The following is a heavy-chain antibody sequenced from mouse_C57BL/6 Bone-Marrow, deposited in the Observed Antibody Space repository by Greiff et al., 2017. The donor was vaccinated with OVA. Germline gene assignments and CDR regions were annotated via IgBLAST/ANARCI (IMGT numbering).Heavy chain of an antibody. CDR1: GYAFSSSW. D-gene: IGHD2-4*01. Sequence: QVQLQQSGPELVKPGASVKISCKASGYAFSSSWMNWVKQRPGKGLEWIGRIYPGDGDTNYNGKFKGKATLTADKSSSTAYMQLSSLTSEDSAVYLCARRRGYDYDGRDYYAMDYWGQGTSVTVSS. CDR2: IYPGDGDT. CDR3: ARRRGYDYDGRDYYAMDY. V-gene: IGHV1-82*01. J-gene: IGHJ4*01.